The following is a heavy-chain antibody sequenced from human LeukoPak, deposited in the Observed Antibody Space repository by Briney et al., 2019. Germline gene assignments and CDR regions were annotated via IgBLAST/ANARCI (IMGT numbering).Heavy chain of an antibody. CDR2: ISSSSDYI. CDR1: GFTFSSYS. Sequence: GGSLRLSCAASGFTFSSYSMNWVRQAPGKGLEWVSSISSSSDYIYYADSVKGRFTISRDNARNSMYLQMNSLRAEDTGVFYCARRGWFGDAFDIWGQGTMVTVSS. J-gene: IGHJ3*02. V-gene: IGHV3-21*01. CDR3: ARRGWFGDAFDI. D-gene: IGHD3-10*01.